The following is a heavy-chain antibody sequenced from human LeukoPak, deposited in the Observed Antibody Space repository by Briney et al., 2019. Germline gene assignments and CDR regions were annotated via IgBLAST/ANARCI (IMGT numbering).Heavy chain of an antibody. CDR1: GFTFSSYA. CDR3: ARALGGSWYNSFDY. D-gene: IGHD6-13*01. CDR2: ISYDGSNK. V-gene: IGHV3-30*04. J-gene: IGHJ4*02. Sequence: PGGSLRLSCAASGFTFSSYAMHWVRQAPGKGLEWVAVISYDGSNKYYADSVKGRFTISRDNSKNTQYLQMNSLRAEDTAVYYCARALGGSWYNSFDYWGRGTLVIVSS.